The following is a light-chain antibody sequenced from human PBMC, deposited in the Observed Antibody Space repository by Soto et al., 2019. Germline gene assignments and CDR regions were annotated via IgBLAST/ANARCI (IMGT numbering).Light chain of an antibody. Sequence: DIVMTQSPDSLAVSLGERATINCKSSQSVLYSSNNKNYLAWYQQKPGQPPKLLIYWASIREFGVPDRFIGSGSGTDFTLPISSLQAEDVAVYYCQQYYNYPPWTFGQGTKVEIK. V-gene: IGKV4-1*01. CDR1: QSVLYSSNNKNY. J-gene: IGKJ1*01. CDR3: QQYYNYPPWT. CDR2: WAS.